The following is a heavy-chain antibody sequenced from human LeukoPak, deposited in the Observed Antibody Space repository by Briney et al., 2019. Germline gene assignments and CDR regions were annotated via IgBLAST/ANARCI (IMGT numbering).Heavy chain of an antibody. CDR3: ARMSIVVVPAANDYYYYMDV. D-gene: IGHD2-2*01. CDR1: AFTFNTYS. J-gene: IGHJ6*03. CDR2: ISADSDTI. V-gene: IGHV3-48*01. Sequence: PGGSLRLSCVASAFTFNTYSMNWVRQAPGKGLEWLSYISADSDTIYYADSVKGRFTISRDNDKNSLYLQMNSLRADDTAVYYCARMSIVVVPAANDYYYYMDVWGKGTTVTVSS.